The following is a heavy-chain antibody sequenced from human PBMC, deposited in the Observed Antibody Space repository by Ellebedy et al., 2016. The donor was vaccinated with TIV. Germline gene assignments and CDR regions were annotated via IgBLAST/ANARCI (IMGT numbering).Heavy chain of an antibody. CDR1: GYTFIAYY. V-gene: IGHV1-2*02. J-gene: IGHJ3*02. CDR2: INPNSGGT. Sequence: ASVKVSCXASGYTFIAYYIHWVRQAPGQGLGWMGWINPNSGGTNYAQKFQGRVTMSRDTSISTAYMELSRLRSDDTAVYYCAKLRGMTTVITEDIWGQGTMVTVSS. D-gene: IGHD4-17*01. CDR3: AKLRGMTTVITEDI.